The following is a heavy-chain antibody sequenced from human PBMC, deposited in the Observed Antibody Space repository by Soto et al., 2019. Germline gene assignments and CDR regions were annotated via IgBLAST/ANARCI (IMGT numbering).Heavy chain of an antibody. CDR1: GFTFSSHG. D-gene: IGHD3-10*01. J-gene: IGHJ4*02. CDR2: ISYDGSKK. Sequence: QVQLVESGGGVVQPGRSQRLSCVASGFTFSSHGMHWVRQAPGKGLEWVAVISYDGSKKYYADSVKGRFTVSRDNSKNTLSLQMNSLRAEDTALYYCARDSGELPYVFQWLGQLVHWGQGTLVTVSS. V-gene: IGHV3-30*03. CDR3: ARDSGELPYVFQWLGQLVH.